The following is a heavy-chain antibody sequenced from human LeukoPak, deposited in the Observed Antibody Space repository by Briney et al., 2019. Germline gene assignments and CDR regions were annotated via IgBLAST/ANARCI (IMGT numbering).Heavy chain of an antibody. CDR1: GYRLNELS. CDR3: ATNTYNGYAIDP. J-gene: IGHJ5*02. D-gene: IGHD5-12*01. Sequence: ASVKVSCKVSGYRLNELSIHWVRQGPGKGLEWMGGFDPEEGKTIYAQKLQGRVSMTEDTSTDTAFMELRSLRSEDTAVYYCATNTYNGYAIDPWGQGTLITVSS. V-gene: IGHV1-24*01. CDR2: FDPEEGKT.